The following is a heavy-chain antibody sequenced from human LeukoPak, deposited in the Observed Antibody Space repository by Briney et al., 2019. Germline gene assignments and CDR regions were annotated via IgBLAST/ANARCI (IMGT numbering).Heavy chain of an antibody. CDR3: AHRVFEGGYWDSGKFDY. V-gene: IGHV2-5*02. Sequence: SGPTLVNPTQTLTLTCTFSGFSLTTSGVGVGWIRQPPGKAPECLALIYWDNERRYSPSLRSRLTITKDTSKNQVGLTLANMDPVDTARYFFAHRVFEGGYWDSGKFDYWVQGAPVTVSS. J-gene: IGHJ4*02. CDR1: GFSLTTSGVG. CDR2: IYWDNER. D-gene: IGHD2-8*02.